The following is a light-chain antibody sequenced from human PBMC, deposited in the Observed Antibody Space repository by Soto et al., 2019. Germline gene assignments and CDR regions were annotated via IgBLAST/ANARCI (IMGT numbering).Light chain of an antibody. J-gene: IGKJ2*01. CDR3: QQSFSTPPYT. V-gene: IGKV1-39*01. CDR2: ATS. CDR1: QSIRRD. Sequence: DIQMTQSPSSLSASVGDRVTITCRASQSIRRDLNWYQQKPGKAPKLLIYATSSLQSGVPSRFSGSGSVTDFTLTISSLQPEDFATYYCQQSFSTPPYTFGQGTKLEIK.